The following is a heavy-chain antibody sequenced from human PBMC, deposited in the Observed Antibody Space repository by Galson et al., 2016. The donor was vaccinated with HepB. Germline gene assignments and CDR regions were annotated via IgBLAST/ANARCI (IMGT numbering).Heavy chain of an antibody. D-gene: IGHD5-24*01. CDR3: ARDREDGYNRPCDY. CDR1: GFTFRTYG. CDR2: SWFDGSDE. Sequence: SLRLSCAASGFTFRTYGIHWVRQAPGKGLEWVAVSWFDGSDEYYRDSVKGRFTISRDNSKNTLYLQMNNLRSEDTAMYHCARDREDGYNRPCDYWGQGPLVTVSS. V-gene: IGHV3-33*01. J-gene: IGHJ4*02.